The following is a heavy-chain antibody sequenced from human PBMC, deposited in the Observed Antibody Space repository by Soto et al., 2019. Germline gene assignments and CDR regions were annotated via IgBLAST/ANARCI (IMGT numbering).Heavy chain of an antibody. CDR3: AKMTRGYTYGLDY. D-gene: IGHD5-12*01. J-gene: IGHJ4*02. CDR2: ISFDGSDI. V-gene: IGHV3-30*18. Sequence: QLVESGGGVVQPGRSLRLSCETSGFTFRSYGMHWVRQAPGKGLEWVAVISFDGSDIYYADSVRGRFTISRDNSKSTLHLQMSRLRAEDTAVYYCAKMTRGYTYGLDYWGQGTLVTGCS. CDR1: GFTFRSYG.